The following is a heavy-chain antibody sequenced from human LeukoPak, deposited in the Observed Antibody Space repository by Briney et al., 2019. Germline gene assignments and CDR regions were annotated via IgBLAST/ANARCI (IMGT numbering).Heavy chain of an antibody. D-gene: IGHD1-1*01. CDR2: IWFDGSNK. CDR3: VRDPSGSGFAFDS. V-gene: IGHV3-33*01. CDR1: GFIFSNDA. Sequence: QPGRSLRLSCAAPGFIFSNDAMHWVRQAPGKGLEWVAFIWFDGSNKHYADSVKGRFTISRDNSEDTLYLQMNSLRAEDTAVYYCVRDPSGSGFAFDSWGQGALVTVSS. J-gene: IGHJ4*02.